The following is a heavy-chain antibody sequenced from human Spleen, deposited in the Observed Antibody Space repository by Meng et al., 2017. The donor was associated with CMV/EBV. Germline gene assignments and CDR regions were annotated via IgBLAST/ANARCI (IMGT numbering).Heavy chain of an antibody. CDR2: MRYGEKNR. J-gene: IGHJ4*02. D-gene: IGHD3-9*01. V-gene: IGHV3-30*02. CDR3: ARDSHYDILTGYYSSQDY. Sequence: GGSLRLSCVASGFRFSNSGMHWARQAPGKGLEWVAFMRYGEKNRSYGDSVKGRFTISRDNSKNTLYLQMNSLRAEDTAVYYCARDSHYDILTGYYSSQDYWGQGTLVTVSS. CDR1: GFRFSNSG.